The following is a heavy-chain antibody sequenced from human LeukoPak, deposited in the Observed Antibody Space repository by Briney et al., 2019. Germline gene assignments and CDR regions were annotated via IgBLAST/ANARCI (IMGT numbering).Heavy chain of an antibody. V-gene: IGHV3-23*01. CDR3: AIGGRWLKFDY. D-gene: IGHD5-24*01. CDR1: GFTFSSYA. J-gene: IGHJ4*02. CDR2: ISGSGGST. Sequence: GGSLRLSCAASGFTFSSYAMSWVRQAPGKGLEWVSAISGSGGSTYYADSVKGRFSISRDNSKNTLYLQMNSLRVEDTAVYYCAIGGRWLKFDYWGQGTLVTASS.